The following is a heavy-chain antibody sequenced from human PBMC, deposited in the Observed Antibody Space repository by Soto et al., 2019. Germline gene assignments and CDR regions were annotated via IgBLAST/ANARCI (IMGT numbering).Heavy chain of an antibody. Sequence: SETLSLTCTVSGGSISSGGYYWSWIRQHPGKGLEWIGYIYYSGSTYYNPSLKSRVTISVDTSKNQFSLKLSSVTAADTAVYYCARDGYNHFDYWGQGTLVTVSS. CDR2: IYYSGST. CDR3: ARDGYNHFDY. J-gene: IGHJ4*02. D-gene: IGHD5-12*01. V-gene: IGHV4-31*03. CDR1: GGSISSGGYY.